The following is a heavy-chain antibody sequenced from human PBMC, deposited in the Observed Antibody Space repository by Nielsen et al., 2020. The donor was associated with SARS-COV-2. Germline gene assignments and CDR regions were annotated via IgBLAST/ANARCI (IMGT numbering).Heavy chain of an antibody. CDR1: GFTFSSYS. CDR3: ARDRIIAAAGSFDY. V-gene: IGHV3-21*01. Sequence: GESLKISCAASGFTFSSYSMNWVRQAPGKGLEWVSSISSSSSYIYYADSVKGRFTISRDNAKNSLYLQMNSLRAEDTAVYYCARDRIIAAAGSFDYWGQGTLVTVSS. D-gene: IGHD6-13*01. CDR2: ISSSSSYI. J-gene: IGHJ4*02.